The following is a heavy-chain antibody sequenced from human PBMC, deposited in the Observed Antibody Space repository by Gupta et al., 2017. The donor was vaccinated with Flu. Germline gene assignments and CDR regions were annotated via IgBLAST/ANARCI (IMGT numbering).Heavy chain of an antibody. D-gene: IGHD3-22*01. Sequence: QAPGQGLEWMGWINPNSGGTNYAQKFQGRVTMTRDTSISTAYMELSRLRSDDTAVYYCARQDYYDSSGRHDYWGQGTLVTVSS. CDR2: INPNSGGT. J-gene: IGHJ4*02. CDR3: ARQDYYDSSGRHDY. V-gene: IGHV1-2*02.